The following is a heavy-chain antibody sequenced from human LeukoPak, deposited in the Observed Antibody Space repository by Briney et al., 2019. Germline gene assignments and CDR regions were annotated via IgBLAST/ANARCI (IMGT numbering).Heavy chain of an antibody. CDR1: GYTFGCYA. Sequence: GGSLRLSCAASGYTFGCYAMSWVRQAPGKGLEWVSASGSGGSTYYADSVKGRFTISRDNSKNTLYLQMNSLRAEDTAVYYCAKSSTVVTTYFDYWGQGTLVTVSS. CDR3: AKSSTVVTTYFDY. D-gene: IGHD4-23*01. CDR2: SGSGGST. J-gene: IGHJ4*02. V-gene: IGHV3-23*01.